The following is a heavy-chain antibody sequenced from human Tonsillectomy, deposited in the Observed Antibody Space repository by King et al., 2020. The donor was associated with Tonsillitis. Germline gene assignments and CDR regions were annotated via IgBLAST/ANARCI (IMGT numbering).Heavy chain of an antibody. CDR3: AITTDYYSYGMDV. D-gene: IGHD1-1*01. CDR1: GYAFSGYY. J-gene: IGHJ6*02. CDR2: INPMNGDS. Sequence: QVQLVESGAEVKKPGASVNVSCKASGYAFSGYYIHWVRQAPGQGLEWMGRINPMNGDSNYEQKFQGRVTMTRDTSISTAYMELSRLTSDDTAVFYCAITTDYYSYGMDVWGQGTTVTVSS. V-gene: IGHV1-2*02.